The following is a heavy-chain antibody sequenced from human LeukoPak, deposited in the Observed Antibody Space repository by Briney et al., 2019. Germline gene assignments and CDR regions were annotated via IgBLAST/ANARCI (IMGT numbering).Heavy chain of an antibody. Sequence: GGSLRLSCAASGFTFSSYWMSWVRQAPGKGLEWVANIKQGGSEKYYVDSVKGRFTISRDNAKNSLYLQMNSLRAEDTAVYYCARETTSGSSLTLTDYWGQGTLVIVSS. J-gene: IGHJ4*02. V-gene: IGHV3-7*01. CDR3: ARETTSGSSLTLTDY. CDR1: GFTFSSYW. D-gene: IGHD6-13*01. CDR2: IKQGGSEK.